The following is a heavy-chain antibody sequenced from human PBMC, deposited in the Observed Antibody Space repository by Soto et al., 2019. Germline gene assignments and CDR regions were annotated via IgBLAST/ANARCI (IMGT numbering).Heavy chain of an antibody. CDR1: GFTFSSYA. CDR3: ARRGSGSYYAY. D-gene: IGHD1-26*01. V-gene: IGHV3-23*01. Sequence: EVQLLESGGGLVQPGGSLRLSCAASGFTFSSYAMRWVRQAPVKGLEWVSAISGSGDSTYYADSVKGRFTISRDNSKNTLYLQRNSLRAEDTAVYCCARRGSGSYYAYWGQGTLVTVSS. CDR2: ISGSGDST. J-gene: IGHJ4*02.